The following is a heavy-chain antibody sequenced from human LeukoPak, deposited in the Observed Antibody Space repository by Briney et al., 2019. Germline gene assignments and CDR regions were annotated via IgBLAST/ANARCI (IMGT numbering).Heavy chain of an antibody. J-gene: IGHJ6*02. CDR3: ARDCSGGSCYSGWGFYYGLDV. D-gene: IGHD2-15*01. CDR2: INTDGSST. Sequence: GGSLRLSCAASGFTFSSYWMHWVRQAPGKGLVWVSRINTDGSSTSYADSVKGRFTISRDNAKNSLYLQMNSLRAGDTAVYYCARDCSGGSCYSGWGFYYGLDVWGQGTTVTVSS. CDR1: GFTFSSYW. V-gene: IGHV3-74*01.